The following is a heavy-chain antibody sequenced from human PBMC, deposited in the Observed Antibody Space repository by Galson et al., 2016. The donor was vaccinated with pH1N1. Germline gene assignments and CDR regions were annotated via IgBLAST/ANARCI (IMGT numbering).Heavy chain of an antibody. J-gene: IGHJ4*02. CDR2: ISSDGRET. CDR1: GFNFDTFP. D-gene: IGHD5-18*01. V-gene: IGHV3-30*04. CDR3: TREVLRGYFPD. Sequence: SLRLSCAASGFNFDTFPLHWVRQAPGKGLEWVAVISSDGRETHYAESVKGRFTTSRDSSKNTLYFKLSSLRPEDTATYYWTREVLRGYFPDWGQGTRVTVSS.